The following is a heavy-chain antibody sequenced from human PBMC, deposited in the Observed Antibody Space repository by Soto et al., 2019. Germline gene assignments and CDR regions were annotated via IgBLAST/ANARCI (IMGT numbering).Heavy chain of an antibody. CDR1: GFTFSNYG. CDR2: ISYDGSIE. V-gene: IGHV3-30*03. Sequence: QVQLVESGGGVVQPGRSLRLSCAASGFTFSNYGMKWVRQDPGKGLDWVAVISYDGSIEYYSESVKGRFTMSRDNSEKTVYRQMNSLRTEDTAVYFCGRDWVWFGAQPIDNGGQGTLVTVSS. D-gene: IGHD3-10*01. CDR3: GRDWVWFGAQPIDN. J-gene: IGHJ4*02.